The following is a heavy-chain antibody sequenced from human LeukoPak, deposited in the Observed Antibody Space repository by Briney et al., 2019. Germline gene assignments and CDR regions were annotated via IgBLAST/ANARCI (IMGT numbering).Heavy chain of an antibody. D-gene: IGHD5-18*01. CDR2: INPNSGGT. J-gene: IGHJ5*02. CDR1: GYTFTGYY. V-gene: IGHV1-2*02. CDR3: ARDRRARGYSYGYIGDWFDP. Sequence: AASVKVSCKASGYTFTGYYMHWVRQAPGQGLEWMGWINPNSGGTNYAQKFQGRVTMTRDTSISTAYMELSRLRSDDTAVYYCARDRRARGYSYGYIGDWFDPWGQGTLVTVSS.